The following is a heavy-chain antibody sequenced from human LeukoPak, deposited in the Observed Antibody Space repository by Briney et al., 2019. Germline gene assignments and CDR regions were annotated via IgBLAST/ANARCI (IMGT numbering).Heavy chain of an antibody. Sequence: ASVKVSCKASGYTFTSYGISWVRQAPGQGLEWIGWISAYNGNTNYAQKLQGRVTMTTDTSTSTAYMELRSLRSDDTAVYHCARDGTKLPWFGELRITRYYFYYMDVWGKGTTVTISS. CDR2: ISAYNGNT. CDR1: GYTFTSYG. V-gene: IGHV1-18*01. D-gene: IGHD3-10*01. CDR3: ARDGTKLPWFGELRITRYYFYYMDV. J-gene: IGHJ6*03.